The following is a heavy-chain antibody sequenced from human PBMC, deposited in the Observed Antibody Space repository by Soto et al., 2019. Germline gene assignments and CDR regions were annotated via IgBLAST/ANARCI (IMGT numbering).Heavy chain of an antibody. Sequence: GASVKVSCKASGYTFTSYAMHWVRQAPGQRLEWMGWINAGNGNTKYSQKFQGRVTITRDPSASTAYMELSSLRSEDTAVYYCARSRGYYGSGSYFWFDYWGQGTLVTVSS. D-gene: IGHD3-10*01. CDR1: GYTFTSYA. CDR3: ARSRGYYGSGSYFWFDY. J-gene: IGHJ4*02. V-gene: IGHV1-3*01. CDR2: INAGNGNT.